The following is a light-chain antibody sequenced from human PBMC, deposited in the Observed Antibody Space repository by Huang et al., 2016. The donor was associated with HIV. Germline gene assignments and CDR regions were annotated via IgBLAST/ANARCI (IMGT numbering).Light chain of an antibody. Sequence: DIQMTQSPSSLSASVGDRVTISCRASQSISTYLNWYQQKPGKAPKLLIFSSSTLETGVPARFSGGCSGTDFTLTINTLQPDDFAVYYCQQSFNTPLTFGGGTNVEIK. J-gene: IGKJ4*01. CDR3: QQSFNTPLT. CDR1: QSISTY. V-gene: IGKV1-39*01. CDR2: SSS.